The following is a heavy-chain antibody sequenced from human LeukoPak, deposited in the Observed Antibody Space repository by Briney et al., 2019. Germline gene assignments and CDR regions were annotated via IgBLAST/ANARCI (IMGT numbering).Heavy chain of an antibody. Sequence: PGGSLRLSCAASGFTFSNYWMHWARQAPGKGLVWVSHINTDGSSTKYADSVKGRFTISRDNAKNTLSLQMNSLSAEDTAVYYCARELGVVVIGDAFDMWGQGTMVTVSS. CDR2: INTDGSST. V-gene: IGHV3-74*03. CDR3: ARELGVVVIGDAFDM. CDR1: GFTFSNYW. D-gene: IGHD3-22*01. J-gene: IGHJ3*02.